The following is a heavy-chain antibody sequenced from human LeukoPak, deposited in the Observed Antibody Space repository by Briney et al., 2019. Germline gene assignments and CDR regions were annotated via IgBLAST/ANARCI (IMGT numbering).Heavy chain of an antibody. CDR2: VYPGYSDT. Sequence: PWEYLKISCRGSGYSFTNYWIGWVRPVPGKGLAWMGSVYPGYSDTRYSPSFQGQVTISADKSISTAYLQWSSLKASDTAMYYCARPHEGYWRQGTLVTVSS. CDR3: ARPHEGY. CDR1: GYSFTNYW. V-gene: IGHV5-51*01. J-gene: IGHJ4*02.